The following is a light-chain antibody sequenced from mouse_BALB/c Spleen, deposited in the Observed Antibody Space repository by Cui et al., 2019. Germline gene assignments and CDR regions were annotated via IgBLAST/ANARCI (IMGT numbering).Light chain of an antibody. CDR3: HQWSSYPWT. V-gene: IGKV4-80*01. J-gene: IGKJ1*01. CDR1: SRVSY. CDR2: STS. Sequence: QIVLTQSPAIMSASLGEEITLTCSASSRVSYMHWYQQKSGTSPKLLIYSTSNPASGVPSRFSGSGSGTFYSLTISSVEAEDAADYYCHQWSSYPWTFGGGTKLEIK.